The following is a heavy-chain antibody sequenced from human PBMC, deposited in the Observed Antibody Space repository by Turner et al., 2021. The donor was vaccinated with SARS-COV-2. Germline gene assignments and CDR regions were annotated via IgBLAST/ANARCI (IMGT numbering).Heavy chain of an antibody. J-gene: IGHJ4*02. D-gene: IGHD6-13*01. CDR3: ATSRSFDY. V-gene: IGHV3-23*01. Sequence: EVQLLESGGDLVQPGGSLRLSCVASGFTFSIYAMNWVRQAPGKGLEWVSTIVGSGYSTYYADSVKGRFTISRDNAKNTLYLQMNSLRAEDTAVYYCATSRSFDYWGQGTLVTVSS. CDR1: GFTFSIYA. CDR2: IVGSGYST.